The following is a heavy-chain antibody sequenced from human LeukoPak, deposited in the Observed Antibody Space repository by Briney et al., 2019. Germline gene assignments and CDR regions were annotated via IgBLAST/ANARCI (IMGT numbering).Heavy chain of an antibody. CDR2: ISSSSSTI. D-gene: IGHD6-19*01. CDR1: GFTFSSYS. Sequence: HPGGSLRLSCAASGFTFSSYSMNWVRQAPGKGLEWVSYISSSSSTIYYADSVKGRFTISRDNAKNSLYLQMNSLRAEDTAVYYCASALYSSGWNFDYWGQGTLVTVSS. J-gene: IGHJ4*02. CDR3: ASALYSSGWNFDY. V-gene: IGHV3-48*01.